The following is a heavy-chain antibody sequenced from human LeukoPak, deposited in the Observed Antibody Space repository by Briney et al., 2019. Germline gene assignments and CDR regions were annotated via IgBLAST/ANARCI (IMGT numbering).Heavy chain of an antibody. CDR1: GFIFTNYA. Sequence: GGSLRLSCAASGFIFTNYAMSWVRQPPGKGLEWVSAISGGGDSTYYADSVKGRFTISRDNSKNTLYLQMNSLRAEDTAVYYCAKSRAVVPAAINYWGQGTPVTVSS. D-gene: IGHD2-2*01. J-gene: IGHJ4*02. V-gene: IGHV3-23*01. CDR2: ISGGGDST. CDR3: AKSRAVVPAAINY.